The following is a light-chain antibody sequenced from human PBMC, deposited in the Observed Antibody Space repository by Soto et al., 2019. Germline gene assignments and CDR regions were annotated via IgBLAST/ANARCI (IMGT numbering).Light chain of an antibody. V-gene: IGKV1-27*01. CDR2: AAS. CDR1: QGISNY. J-gene: IGKJ4*01. CDR3: QKYNSAPALT. Sequence: DIQMTQSPSSLSASVGDRVTITCRASQGISNYLAWYQQKPGKVPKLLIYAASTLQSGVPSRFSGSGSGTDFTLTISSLQPEDVAAYYCQKYNSAPALTFGGGTKVEIK.